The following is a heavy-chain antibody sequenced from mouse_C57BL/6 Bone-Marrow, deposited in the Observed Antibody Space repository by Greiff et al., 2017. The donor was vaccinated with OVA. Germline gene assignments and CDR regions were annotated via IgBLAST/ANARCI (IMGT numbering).Heavy chain of an antibody. V-gene: IGHV3-1*01. Sequence: EVQLQQSGPGMVKPSQSLSLTCTVTGYSITSGYDWHWIRHFPGNKLEWMGYISYSGSTNYNPSLKSRISITHDTSKNHFFLKLNSVTTEDTATYYCARRGVGRYFDYWGQGTTLTVSS. D-gene: IGHD4-1*01. CDR2: ISYSGST. J-gene: IGHJ2*01. CDR3: ARRGVGRYFDY. CDR1: GYSITSGYD.